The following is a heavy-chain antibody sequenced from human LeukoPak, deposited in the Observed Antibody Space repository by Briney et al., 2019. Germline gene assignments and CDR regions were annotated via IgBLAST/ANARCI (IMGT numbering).Heavy chain of an antibody. CDR1: GFTFRSYA. CDR3: AKDYYYDSSGYYLFDP. Sequence: GGSLRLSCAASGFTFRSYAMSWVRQAPGKGLEWVSAISGSGGSTYYADSVKGRFTISRDNSKNTLYLQMNSLRAEDTAVYYCAKDYYYDSSGYYLFDPWGQGTLVTVSS. J-gene: IGHJ5*02. D-gene: IGHD3-22*01. CDR2: ISGSGGST. V-gene: IGHV3-23*01.